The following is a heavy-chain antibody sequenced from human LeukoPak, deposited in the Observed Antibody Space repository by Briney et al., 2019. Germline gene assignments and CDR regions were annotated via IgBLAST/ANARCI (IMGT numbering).Heavy chain of an antibody. CDR1: GGSISSYY. V-gene: IGHV4-59*08. D-gene: IGHD5-12*01. J-gene: IGHJ4*02. CDR3: AGGGCYDDYFHY. CDR2: IYYSGST. Sequence: SETLSLTCTVSGGSISSYYWSWIRQPPGKGLEWSGYIYYSGSTNYNPSLKSRVTISVDTPKNQFSLKLSSVTAADTAVYYGAGGGCYDDYFHYWGQGTLVSVSS.